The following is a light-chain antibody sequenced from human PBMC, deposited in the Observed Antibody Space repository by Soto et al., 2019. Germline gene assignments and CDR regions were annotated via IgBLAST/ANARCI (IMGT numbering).Light chain of an antibody. CDR2: EVS. CDR3: SSYTTSTSFIL. CDR1: SSDIGNYDF. J-gene: IGLJ2*01. V-gene: IGLV2-14*01. Sequence: QPASVSGSPGQSITISCTGTSSDIGNYDFVSWYQQVPGTAPKAMIYEVSSRPSGVSNRSSGSKSGNTASLTISGLQAEDEAYYYCSSYTTSTSFILFGGGTQLTVL.